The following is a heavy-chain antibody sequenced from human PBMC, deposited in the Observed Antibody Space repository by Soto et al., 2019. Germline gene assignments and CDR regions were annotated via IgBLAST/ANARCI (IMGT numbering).Heavy chain of an antibody. CDR1: GYTFTSYA. CDR2: INAGNGNT. CDR3: NYCSSTSDEGGYYYMDV. Sequence: ASVKVSCKASGYTFTSYAMHWVRQAPGQRLEWMGWINAGNGNTKYSQKFQGRVTITRDTSASTAYMELSSLRSEDTAVYYFNYCSSTSDEGGYYYMDVWGKGTTVTVSS. J-gene: IGHJ6*03. V-gene: IGHV1-3*01. D-gene: IGHD2-2*01.